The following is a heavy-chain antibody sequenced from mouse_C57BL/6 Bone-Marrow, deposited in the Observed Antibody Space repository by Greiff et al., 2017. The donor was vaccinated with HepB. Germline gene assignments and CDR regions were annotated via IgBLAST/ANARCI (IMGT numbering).Heavy chain of an antibody. V-gene: IGHV1-69*01. Sequence: QVQLQQSGAELVMPGASVKLSCKASGYTFTSYWMHWVKQRPGQGLEWIGEIDPSDSYTNYNQKFKGKSTLTVDKSSSTAYMQLSSLTSEDSAVYYCVFYDGYAMDYWGQGTSVTVSS. J-gene: IGHJ4*01. CDR1: GYTFTSYW. CDR2: IDPSDSYT. D-gene: IGHD2-12*01. CDR3: VFYDGYAMDY.